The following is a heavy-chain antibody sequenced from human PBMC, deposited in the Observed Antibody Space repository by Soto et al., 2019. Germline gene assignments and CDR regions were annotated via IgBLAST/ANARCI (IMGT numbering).Heavy chain of an antibody. CDR1: GYTFTSYG. CDR2: ISAYNGNT. CDR3: ARAHWTGYYIWFDP. D-gene: IGHD3-9*01. V-gene: IGHV1-18*01. J-gene: IGHJ5*02. Sequence: GAPVKVSCKASGYTFTSYGISWVRQAPGQGLEWMGWISAYNGNTNYAQKLQGRVTMTTDTSTSTAYMELRSLRSDDTAVYYCARAHWTGYYIWFDPWGQGTLVTVSS.